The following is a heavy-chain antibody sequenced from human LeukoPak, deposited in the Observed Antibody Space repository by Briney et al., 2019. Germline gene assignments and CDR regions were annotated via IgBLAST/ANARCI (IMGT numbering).Heavy chain of an antibody. V-gene: IGHV1-24*01. J-gene: IGHJ4*02. CDR3: ATPYYYDSSGYQYHFDY. D-gene: IGHD3-22*01. CDR2: FDPEDGET. Sequence: GASVKVSCKVSGYTLTELSMHWVRQAPGKGLEWVGGFDPEDGETIYAQKFQGRVTMTEDTSTDTAYMELSSLRSEDTAVYYCATPYYYDSSGYQYHFDYWGQGTLVTVSS. CDR1: GYTLTELS.